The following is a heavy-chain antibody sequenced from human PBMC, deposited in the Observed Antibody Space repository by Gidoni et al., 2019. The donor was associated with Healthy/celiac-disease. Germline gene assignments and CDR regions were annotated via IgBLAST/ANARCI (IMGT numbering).Heavy chain of an antibody. CDR1: GFTFSSYD. CDR3: ARARAGSSWYTRYYYYYYGMDV. V-gene: IGHV3-13*01. D-gene: IGHD6-13*01. Sequence: EVQLVESGGGLVQPGGSLRLSCAASGFTFSSYDMHWVRQATGKGLEWVSAIGTAGDTYYPGSVKGRFTISRENAKNSLYLQMNSLRAGDTAVYYCARARAGSSWYTRYYYYYYGMDVWGQGTTVTVSS. J-gene: IGHJ6*02. CDR2: IGTAGDT.